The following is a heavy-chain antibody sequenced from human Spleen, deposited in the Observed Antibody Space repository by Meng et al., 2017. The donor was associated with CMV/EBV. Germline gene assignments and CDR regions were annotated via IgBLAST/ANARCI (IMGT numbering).Heavy chain of an antibody. V-gene: IGHV4-39*07. D-gene: IGHD2-21*01. CDR1: GDSINNHYY. J-gene: IGHJ5*02. Sequence: LQGSGPGLVKPSETLSLTCAVSGDSINNHYYWGWIRQPPGKGLEWIGSSDFSRTTHYNPSLKSRVTMSADTSKNHFSLSLNSVTAADTAVYYCARDHIVSGQGISWGQGTLVTVSS. CDR2: SDFSRTT. CDR3: ARDHIVSGQGIS.